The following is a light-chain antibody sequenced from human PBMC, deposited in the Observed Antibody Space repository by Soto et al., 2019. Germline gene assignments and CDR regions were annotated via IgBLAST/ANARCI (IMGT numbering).Light chain of an antibody. Sequence: QSVLTQPPSASGTPGQRVTISCSGSRSNIGNNAVTWYQQFPGTAPKLLIYNNNQRPSGVPDRFSGSKSGTSASLAISGLQSEDEADYYCATWDDSLNARGVFGGGTQLTFL. CDR3: ATWDDSLNARGV. V-gene: IGLV1-44*01. J-gene: IGLJ3*02. CDR2: NNN. CDR1: RSNIGNNA.